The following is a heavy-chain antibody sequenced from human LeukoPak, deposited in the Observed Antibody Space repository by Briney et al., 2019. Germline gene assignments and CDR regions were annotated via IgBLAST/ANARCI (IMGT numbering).Heavy chain of an antibody. CDR3: ARGGSDYDILTGYSPAFDY. D-gene: IGHD3-9*01. Sequence: PSETLSLTCTVSGGSISSSSYYWGWIRQPPGKGLEWIGSIYYSGSTYYNLSLKSRVTISVDTSKNQFSLKLSSVTAADTAVYYCARGGSDYDILTGYSPAFDYWGQGTLVTVSS. CDR2: IYYSGST. J-gene: IGHJ4*02. V-gene: IGHV4-39*01. CDR1: GGSISSSSYY.